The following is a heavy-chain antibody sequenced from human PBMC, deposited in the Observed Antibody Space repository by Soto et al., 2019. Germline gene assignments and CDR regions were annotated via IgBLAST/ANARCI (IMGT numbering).Heavy chain of an antibody. V-gene: IGHV4-39*01. Sequence: QLQLQESGPGLVKPSETLSLTCTVSGGSISSSSYYWGWIRQPPGKGLEWIGSIYYSGSTYYNPYLKRRVTRSVDTSKNQCSLKMSSVTAADTAVYYCARYSSIWYNPQHYYYYYMDVWGKCTKVTVSS. CDR2: IYYSGST. J-gene: IGHJ6*03. CDR1: GGSISSSSYY. CDR3: ARYSSIWYNPQHYYYYYMDV. D-gene: IGHD6-13*01.